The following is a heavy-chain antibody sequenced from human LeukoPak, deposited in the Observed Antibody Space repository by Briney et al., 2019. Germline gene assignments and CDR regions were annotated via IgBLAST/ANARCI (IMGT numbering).Heavy chain of an antibody. CDR2: SYYTGST. J-gene: IGHJ5*02. CDR3: AREQNWFDP. CDR1: GGSISSSTYY. Sequence: SETLSLTCTVSGGSISSSTYYWGWIRQPPGKGLEWIGSSYYTGSTYYNPSLKSRVTISVDTSKNQFSLRLSSVTAADTAVYYCAREQNWFDPWGQGTLVTVSS. V-gene: IGHV4-39*02.